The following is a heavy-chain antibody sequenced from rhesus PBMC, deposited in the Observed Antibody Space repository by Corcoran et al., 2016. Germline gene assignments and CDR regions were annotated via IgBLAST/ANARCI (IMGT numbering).Heavy chain of an antibody. Sequence: QVQLQESGPGLVKPSETLSLTCAVSGYSVSSGPYWGWVRQSPGKGLEFIGFFDGPRWFTYSYNSSLESRVTVSKDTSTDLFFLTLRSVTAADTARYFCVRGTPPDNWGQGVLVTVSS. D-gene: IGHD3-9*01. CDR1: GYSVSSGPY. J-gene: IGHJ4*01. V-gene: IGHV4-99*01. CDR3: VRGTPPDN. CDR2: FDGPRWFT.